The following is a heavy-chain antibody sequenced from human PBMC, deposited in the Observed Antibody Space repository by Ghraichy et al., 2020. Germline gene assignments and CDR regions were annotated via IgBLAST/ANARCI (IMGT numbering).Heavy chain of an antibody. D-gene: IGHD1-26*01. CDR1: GGSVSSGSYY. J-gene: IGHJ4*02. CDR2: IYDSGST. CDR3: ARGRIVGVTGYYFDN. Sequence: SQTLSLTCIVSGGSVSSGSYYWSWIRQPPGKGLEWIGYIYDSGSTDYNPSLKSRVTIAADTSKNQFSLKLSSVTAADTAVYYCARGRIVGVTGYYFDNWGQGPLVTLSS. V-gene: IGHV4-61*01.